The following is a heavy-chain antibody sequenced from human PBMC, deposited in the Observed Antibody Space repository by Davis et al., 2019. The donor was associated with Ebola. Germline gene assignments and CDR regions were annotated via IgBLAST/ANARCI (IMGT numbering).Heavy chain of an antibody. D-gene: IGHD3-10*01. J-gene: IGHJ3*02. CDR2: IYTSGST. CDR3: ARFGRITMVRGVIPNDAFDI. CDR1: GCSISSYY. Sequence: PSDTLSLTFTVSGCSISSYYWSGIRQPAGKGLEWIGRIYTSGSTNYNPSLKSRVTMSVDTSKNQFSLKLSSVTAADTAVYYCARFGRITMVRGVIPNDAFDIWGQGTMVTVSS. V-gene: IGHV4-4*07.